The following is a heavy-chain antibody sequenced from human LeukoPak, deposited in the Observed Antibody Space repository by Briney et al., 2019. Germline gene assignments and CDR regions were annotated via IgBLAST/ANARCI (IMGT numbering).Heavy chain of an antibody. CDR3: ARGQYQLPLDY. CDR1: GYTFTSYY. D-gene: IGHD2-2*01. V-gene: IGHV1-46*01. CDR2: IDPSGGST. J-gene: IGHJ4*02. Sequence: ASVKVSCKASGYTFTSYYMHWVRQAPGQELEWMGIIDPSGGSTRFAQKFQGRVTMTRDTSTSTVYMELSSLRSEDTAVYYCARGQYQLPLDYWGQGTRVTVSS.